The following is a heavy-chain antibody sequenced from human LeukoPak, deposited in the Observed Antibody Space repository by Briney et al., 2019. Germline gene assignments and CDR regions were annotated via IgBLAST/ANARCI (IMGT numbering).Heavy chain of an antibody. CDR3: AKDGGSSSWYVTTYYYYYMDV. D-gene: IGHD6-13*01. Sequence: PGGSLRLSCAASGFTFSSYWMSWVRQAPGKGLEWVANIKQDGSEKYYADSVKGRFTISRDNSKNTLYLQMNSLRAEDTAVYYCAKDGGSSSWYVTTYYYYYMDVWGKGTTVTISS. V-gene: IGHV3-7*01. CDR2: IKQDGSEK. J-gene: IGHJ6*03. CDR1: GFTFSSYW.